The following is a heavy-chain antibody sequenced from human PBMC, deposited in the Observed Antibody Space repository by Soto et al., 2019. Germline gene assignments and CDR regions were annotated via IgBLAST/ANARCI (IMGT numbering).Heavy chain of an antibody. Sequence: QVQLVQSGAEVKKPGSSVKVSCKASGGTFSSYAISWVRQAPGQGLEWMGGIISIFGTANYAQKFQGRVTITADESTTTAYMDLSSLRSEDTAVYYCARDLNRYYYDSSGYYYYWGQVTLVTVSS. J-gene: IGHJ4*02. D-gene: IGHD3-22*01. CDR2: IISIFGTA. V-gene: IGHV1-69*01. CDR1: GGTFSSYA. CDR3: ARDLNRYYYDSSGYYYY.